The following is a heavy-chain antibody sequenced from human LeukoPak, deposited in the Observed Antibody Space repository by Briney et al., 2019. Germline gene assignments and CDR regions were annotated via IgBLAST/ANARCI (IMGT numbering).Heavy chain of an antibody. CDR1: GFTFSIHG. CDR2: ISSSGTTI. CDR3: ARKYCSTTSCLFDN. D-gene: IGHD2-2*01. J-gene: IGHJ4*02. Sequence: PGGSLRLSCAASGFTFSIHGMNWVRQAPGKGLQWVSDISSSGTTIYYADSVKGRFTISRDNAKNSLYLQMNSLRAEDTAVYYCARKYCSTTSCLFDNWGQGTLVTVSS. V-gene: IGHV3-48*04.